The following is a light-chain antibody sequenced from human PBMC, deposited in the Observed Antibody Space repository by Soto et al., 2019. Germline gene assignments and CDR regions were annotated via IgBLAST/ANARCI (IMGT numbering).Light chain of an antibody. CDR1: QGISSA. CDR3: QQFNSYPRFT. V-gene: IGKV1-13*02. Sequence: ALQLTQSPSSLSASVGDRVTITCRASQGISSALAWYQQKPGKAPKLLIYDASSLENGVPSRFSGSGSGTDFTLTISSLQPEDFATYYCQQFNSYPRFTFGPGTKVDIK. CDR2: DAS. J-gene: IGKJ3*01.